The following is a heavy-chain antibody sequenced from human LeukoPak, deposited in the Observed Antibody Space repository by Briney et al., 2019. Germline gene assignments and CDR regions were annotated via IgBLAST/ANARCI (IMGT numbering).Heavy chain of an antibody. D-gene: IGHD3-16*01. CDR2: IFSSGAT. CDR1: GDSMDVYY. J-gene: IGHJ4*02. CDR3: ARLYYPDRGQWYYYDS. Sequence: SETLSLTCTVVGDSMDVYYWTWLRQAPGKGLEWIGYIFSSGATNYNRSLKSRVTILIDRSKKNFSLTLKSVTAADTAIYYCARLYYPDRGQWYYYDSWGQGTLVTVSS. V-gene: IGHV4-59*01.